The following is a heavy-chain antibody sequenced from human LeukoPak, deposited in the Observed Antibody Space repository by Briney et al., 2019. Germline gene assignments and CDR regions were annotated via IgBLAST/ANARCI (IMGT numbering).Heavy chain of an antibody. CDR3: ARDHNYYSSGSYYDY. CDR2: IYYSGST. CDR1: GGSISSGDYY. V-gene: IGHV4-30-4*01. Sequence: SETLSLTCTVSGGSISSGDYYWSWIRQPTGKGLEWIGYIYYSGSTYYNPSLKSRVTISVDTSKNQFSLKLSSVTAADTAVYYCARDHNYYSSGSYYDYWGQGTLVTVSS. D-gene: IGHD3-10*01. J-gene: IGHJ4*02.